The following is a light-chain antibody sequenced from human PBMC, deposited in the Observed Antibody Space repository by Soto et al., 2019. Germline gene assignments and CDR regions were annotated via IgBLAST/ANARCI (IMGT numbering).Light chain of an antibody. Sequence: DIQMTQSPSSLSASVGDRVTITCRASEAISNYLAWYQQKPGKVPKLLNYGASTLQSGVPSRFSGSGSGTDFTLTISSLQTEDVATYYCQNYNRAPWTFGQGTKVESK. J-gene: IGKJ1*01. V-gene: IGKV1-27*01. CDR1: EAISNY. CDR2: GAS. CDR3: QNYNRAPWT.